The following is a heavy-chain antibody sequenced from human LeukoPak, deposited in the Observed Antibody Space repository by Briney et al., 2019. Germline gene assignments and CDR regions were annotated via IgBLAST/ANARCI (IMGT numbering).Heavy chain of an antibody. D-gene: IGHD6-19*01. Sequence: SETLSLTCTVSGYSISSGYYWGWIRQPPVKGLEWIGSIYHSGSTYYNPSLKSRVTISVDTSKNQFSLKLSSVTAADTAVYYCARLYTQWLRPAHWGQGTLVTVSS. CDR2: IYHSGST. CDR3: ARLYTQWLRPAH. CDR1: GYSISSGYY. V-gene: IGHV4-38-2*02. J-gene: IGHJ4*02.